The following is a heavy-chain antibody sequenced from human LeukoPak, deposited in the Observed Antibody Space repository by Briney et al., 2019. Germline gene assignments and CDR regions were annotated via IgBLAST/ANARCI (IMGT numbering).Heavy chain of an antibody. Sequence: SETLSLTCTVSGYSISSGYYWGWIRPPPGKGLEWIGSIYHSGSTYYNPSLKSRVTISADTSKNQFSLKLSSVTAADTAVYYCARVLDIVVVPAAIWFDPWGQGTLVTVSS. CDR3: ARVLDIVVVPAAIWFDP. CDR2: IYHSGST. D-gene: IGHD2-2*03. J-gene: IGHJ5*02. CDR1: GYSISSGYY. V-gene: IGHV4-38-2*02.